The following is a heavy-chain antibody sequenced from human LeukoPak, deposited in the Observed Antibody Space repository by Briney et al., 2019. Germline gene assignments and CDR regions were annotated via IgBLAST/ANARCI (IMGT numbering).Heavy chain of an antibody. D-gene: IGHD3-10*01. V-gene: IGHV3-23*01. J-gene: IGHJ4*02. Sequence: PGGSLRLSCAASGFTFSSYAMSWVRQAPGKGLEWVSAISGSGGSTYYADSVKGRFTISRDNSKNTLYLQMNSLRAEDTAVYYCAKEYDSGGYGAYFDHWGRGTLVTVPS. CDR2: ISGSGGST. CDR1: GFTFSSYA. CDR3: AKEYDSGGYGAYFDH.